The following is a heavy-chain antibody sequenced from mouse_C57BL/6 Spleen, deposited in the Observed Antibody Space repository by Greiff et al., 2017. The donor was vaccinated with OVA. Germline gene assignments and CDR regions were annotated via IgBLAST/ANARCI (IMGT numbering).Heavy chain of an antibody. CDR2: IYPGDGDT. D-gene: IGHD4-1*02. CDR3: ARSDEQLFAY. V-gene: IGHV1-80*01. Sequence: QVQLKESGAELVKPGASVKISCKASGYAFSSYWMNWVKQRPGKGLEWIGQIYPGDGDTNYNGKFKGKATLTADKSSSTAYMQLSSLTSEDSAVYFCARSDEQLFAYWGQGTLVTVSA. J-gene: IGHJ3*01. CDR1: GYAFSSYW.